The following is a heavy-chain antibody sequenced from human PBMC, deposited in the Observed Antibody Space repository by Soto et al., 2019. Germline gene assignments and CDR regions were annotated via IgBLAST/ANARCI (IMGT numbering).Heavy chain of an antibody. CDR3: ARHTPAISISDH. D-gene: IGHD2-15*01. CDR2: IYYSGST. V-gene: IGHV4-39*01. Sequence: SETLSLTCTVSGGSISSSSYYWGWIRQPPGKGLEWIGSIYYSGSTYYNPSLKSRVTISVDTSKNQFSLKLSPVTAADTAVYYCARHTPAISISDHWGQGTLVTVSS. J-gene: IGHJ4*02. CDR1: GGSISSSSYY.